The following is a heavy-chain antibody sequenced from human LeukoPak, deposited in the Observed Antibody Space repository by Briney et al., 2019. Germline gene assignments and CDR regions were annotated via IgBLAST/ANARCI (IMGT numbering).Heavy chain of an antibody. D-gene: IGHD5-18*01. CDR1: GYTLTELS. V-gene: IGHV1-24*01. CDR3: ATVQRVESYGYDLDDY. CDR2: FDPEDGET. Sequence: ASVKVSCKVSGYTLTELSMHWVRQAPGKGLEWMGGFDPEDGETIYAQKFQGRVTMTEDTSTDTAYMELSSLRSEDTVVYYCATVQRVESYGYDLDDYWGQGTLVTVSS. J-gene: IGHJ4*02.